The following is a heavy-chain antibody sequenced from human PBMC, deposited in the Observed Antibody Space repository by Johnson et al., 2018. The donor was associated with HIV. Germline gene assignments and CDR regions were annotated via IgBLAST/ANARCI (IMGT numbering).Heavy chain of an antibody. CDR2: IYSGGST. D-gene: IGHD3-22*01. Sequence: QVQLVESGGGVVQPGRSLRLSCAASGFTFSSYAMHWVRQAPGKGLEWVAVIYSGGSTYYADSVKGRFTISSENAKNSLYLQMNSLRAEDTAVYFCTRGEGGYFYDSSGYYHRPDDAFEIWGQGTMVTVSS. V-gene: IGHV3-30*14. J-gene: IGHJ3*02. CDR1: GFTFSSYA. CDR3: TRGEGGYFYDSSGYYHRPDDAFEI.